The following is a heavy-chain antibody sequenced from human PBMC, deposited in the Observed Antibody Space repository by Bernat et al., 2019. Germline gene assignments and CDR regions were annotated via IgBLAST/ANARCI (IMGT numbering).Heavy chain of an antibody. CDR2: IYPGDSDT. D-gene: IGHD4-17*01. V-gene: IGHV5-51*01. CDR3: ARRDGDPVVYFDL. CDR1: GYSFTSYW. J-gene: IGHJ2*01. Sequence: EVQLVQSGAEVKKPGESLKISCKGSGYSFTSYWIGWVRQMPGKGLEWMGIIYPGDSDTRYSPSFQGPVTISAVKSISTTNLQWSSLKASDTAMYYCARRDGDPVVYFDLWGRGTLVTVS.